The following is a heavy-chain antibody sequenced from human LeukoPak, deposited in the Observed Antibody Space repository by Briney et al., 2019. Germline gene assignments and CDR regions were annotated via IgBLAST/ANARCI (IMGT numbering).Heavy chain of an antibody. CDR2: ISSSSSYI. CDR3: ATDSSGWYVDY. D-gene: IGHD6-19*01. Sequence: GGSLRLSCAASGFTFSSYSMNWVRQAPGKGLEWVSSISSSSSYIYYADSVKGRFTISRDNAKNSPYLQMNSLRAEDTAVYYCATDSSGWYVDYWGQGTLVTVSS. J-gene: IGHJ4*02. V-gene: IGHV3-21*01. CDR1: GFTFSSYS.